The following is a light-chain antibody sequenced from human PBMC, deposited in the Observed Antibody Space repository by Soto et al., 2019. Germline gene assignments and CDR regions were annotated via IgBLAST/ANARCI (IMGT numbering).Light chain of an antibody. J-gene: IGLJ2*01. Sequence: QPVLTQPSSLSASPGASASLTCTLRSGINVHTYRIYWYQQKPGSPPQYLLRYKSDSDKQQGSGVPSRFSGSKDASANAGILLISGLQSEDEADYYCMIWHNTAVVFGGGTQLTVL. V-gene: IGLV5-45*03. CDR3: MIWHNTAVV. CDR2: YKSDSDK. CDR1: SGINVHTYR.